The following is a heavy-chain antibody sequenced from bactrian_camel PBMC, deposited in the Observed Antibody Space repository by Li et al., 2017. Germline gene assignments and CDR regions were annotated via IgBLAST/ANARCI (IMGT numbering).Heavy chain of an antibody. Sequence: QLVESGGGSVQAGGSLRVSCAAAEFTESINCMGWYRQSPGKEREGVAWIYTTGSGNDYYDDSVKGRFTISKDRAKNTLYLQMNSLKPEDTGVYYCAEGRGSRGEHCYSLNYWGQGTQVTVS. CDR1: EFTESINC. J-gene: IGHJ4*01. CDR3: AEGRGSRGEHCYSLNY. V-gene: IGHV3S54*01. CDR2: IYTTGSGND. D-gene: IGHD6*01.